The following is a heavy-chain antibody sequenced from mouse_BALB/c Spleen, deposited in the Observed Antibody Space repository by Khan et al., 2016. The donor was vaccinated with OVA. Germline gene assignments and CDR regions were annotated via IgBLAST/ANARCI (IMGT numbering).Heavy chain of an antibody. D-gene: IGHD2-14*01. V-gene: IGHV2-6-4*01. CDR3: ARAYERYDGYYAMDY. J-gene: IGHJ4*01. CDR2: IWGGGGT. CDR1: AFSLSRYN. Sequence: VQLVESGPGLVAPSQSLSITCTVSAFSLSRYNIHWVRQPPGKGLEWLGMIWGGGGTDYNSTLKSRLNISKDNSKRQVFLTMNSLQTDDPAMYYCARAYERYDGYYAMDYWGQGTSVTVSS.